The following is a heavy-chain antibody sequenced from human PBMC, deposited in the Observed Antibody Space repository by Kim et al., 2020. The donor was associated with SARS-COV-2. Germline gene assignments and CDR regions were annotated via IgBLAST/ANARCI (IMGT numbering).Heavy chain of an antibody. CDR2: INTNTGNP. CDR3: ARVGPTGTRAHYYYYYGMDV. CDR1: GYTFTSYA. Sequence: ASVKVSCKASGYTFTSYAMNWVRQAPGQGLEWMGWINTNTGNPTYAQGFTGRFVFSLDTSVSTAYLQISSLKAEDTAVYYCARVGPTGTRAHYYYYYGMDVWGQGTTVTVSS. D-gene: IGHD1-1*01. V-gene: IGHV7-4-1*02. J-gene: IGHJ6*02.